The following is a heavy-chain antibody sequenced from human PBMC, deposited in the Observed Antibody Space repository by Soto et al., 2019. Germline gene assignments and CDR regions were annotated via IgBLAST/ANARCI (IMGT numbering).Heavy chain of an antibody. V-gene: IGHV5-51*01. J-gene: IGHJ6*02. CDR2: IHPGNSDI. CDR3: GRHNDYYDSCGDYYAYGMAV. Sequence: GESLKISCKGSGYSFTSYWIAWVRQMPGKGLEWMGVIHPGNSDIIYSPSFQGQVTISADKSITTAYLQWSSLKASDTAMFYCGRHNDYYDSCGDYYAYGMAVWGQGTTDTVS. D-gene: IGHD3-22*01. CDR1: GYSFTSYW.